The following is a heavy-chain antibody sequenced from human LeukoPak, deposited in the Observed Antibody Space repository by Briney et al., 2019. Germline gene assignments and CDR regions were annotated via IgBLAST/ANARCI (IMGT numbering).Heavy chain of an antibody. J-gene: IGHJ4*02. V-gene: IGHV3-74*01. CDR1: GFTFSSYW. D-gene: IGHD6-19*01. CDR3: AKVRWDNSGWYYLDS. Sequence: GGSLRLSCAASGFTFSSYWMHWLRQAPGKGLVWVSRINNAGVNTHYADSVRGRFTISRDNSKSTLLLQMNSLRAEDTAVYYCAKVRWDNSGWYYLDSWGQGTLVTVSS. CDR2: INNAGVNT.